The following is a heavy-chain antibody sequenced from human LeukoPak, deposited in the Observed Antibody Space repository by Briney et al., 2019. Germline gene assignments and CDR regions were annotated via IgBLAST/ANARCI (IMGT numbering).Heavy chain of an antibody. CDR2: ISYDGSNK. CDR1: GFTFSSYA. CDR3: ASEVPRFDY. V-gene: IGHV3-30*04. J-gene: IGHJ4*02. Sequence: GGSLRLSCAASGFTFSSYAMHWVRRAPGKGLEWVAVISYDGSNKYYADSVKGRFTISRDNSKNTLYLQMNSLRAEDTAVYYCASEVPRFDYWGQGTLVTVSS.